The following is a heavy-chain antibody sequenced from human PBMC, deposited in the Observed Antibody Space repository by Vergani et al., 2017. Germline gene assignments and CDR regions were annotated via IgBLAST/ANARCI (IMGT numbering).Heavy chain of an antibody. D-gene: IGHD1-1*01. CDR2: INHSGST. CDR1: GGSFSGYY. CDR3: ARHRRLERRSYYYCYGMDV. Sequence: QVQLQQWGAGLLKPSETLSLTCAVYGGSFSGYYWSWIRQPPGKGLEWIGEINHSGSTNYNPSLKSRVTISVDTSKNQFSLKLSSVTAADTAVYYCARHRRLERRSYYYCYGMDVWGQGTTVTVSS. J-gene: IGHJ6*02. V-gene: IGHV4-34*01.